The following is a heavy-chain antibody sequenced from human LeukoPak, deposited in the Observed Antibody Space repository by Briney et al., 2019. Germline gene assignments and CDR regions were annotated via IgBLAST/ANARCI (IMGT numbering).Heavy chain of an antibody. CDR2: IYSSGST. CDR3: ASTICISTSCYPGVVDY. D-gene: IGHD2-2*01. CDR1: GGLISSGSYY. Sequence: PSQTLSLTCTVSGGLISSGSYYWSWIRQPAGKGLEWIGRIYSSGSTNYNPALRSRLTISVDTSKNQFSLKLSSVTAAGTAVYYCASTICISTSCYPGVVDYWGQGTLVTVSS. J-gene: IGHJ4*02. V-gene: IGHV4-61*02.